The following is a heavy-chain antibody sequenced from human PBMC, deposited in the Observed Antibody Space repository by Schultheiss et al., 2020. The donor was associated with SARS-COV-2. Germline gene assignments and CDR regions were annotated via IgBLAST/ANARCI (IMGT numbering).Heavy chain of an antibody. CDR3: ARRDYDSSGYFDY. CDR2: INHSGST. CDR1: GGSFSVYY. J-gene: IGHJ4*02. V-gene: IGHV4-34*01. Sequence: SETLSLTCAVYGGSFSVYYWSWIRQPPGKGLEWIGEINHSGSTNYNPSLKSRVTISVDTSKNQFSLKLSSVTAADTAVYYCARRDYDSSGYFDYWGQGTLVTVSS. D-gene: IGHD3-22*01.